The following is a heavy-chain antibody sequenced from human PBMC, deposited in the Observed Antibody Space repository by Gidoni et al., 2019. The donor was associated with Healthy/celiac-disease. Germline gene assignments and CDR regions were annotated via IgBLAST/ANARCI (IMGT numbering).Heavy chain of an antibody. V-gene: IGHV3-23*01. CDR1: GFTFSSYA. J-gene: IGHJ4*02. CDR3: ANPVVLLWFGDGY. CDR2: ISCSGGST. D-gene: IGHD3-10*01. Sequence: EVQLLESGGGLVQPGGSLRLSCAASGFTFSSYAMSWVRQAPGKGLGWVSAISCSGGSTSYADSVKGRFTISRDNSKNTLYLQMNSLRAEDTAVYYCANPVVLLWFGDGYWGQGTLVTVSS.